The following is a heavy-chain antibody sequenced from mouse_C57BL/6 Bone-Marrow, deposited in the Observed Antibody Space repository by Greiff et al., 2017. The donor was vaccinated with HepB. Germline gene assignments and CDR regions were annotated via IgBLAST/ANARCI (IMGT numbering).Heavy chain of an antibody. D-gene: IGHD1-1*01. CDR2: ISDGGSYT. J-gene: IGHJ4*01. CDR1: GFTFSSYA. V-gene: IGHV5-4*01. CDR3: ARDCLYYYGYYYAMDY. Sequence: EVKLVESGGGLVKPGGSLKLSCAASGFTFSSYAMSWVRQTPEKRLEWVATISDGGSYTYYPDNVKGRFTISRDNAKNNLYLQMSHLKSEDTAMYYCARDCLYYYGYYYAMDYWGQGTSVTVSS.